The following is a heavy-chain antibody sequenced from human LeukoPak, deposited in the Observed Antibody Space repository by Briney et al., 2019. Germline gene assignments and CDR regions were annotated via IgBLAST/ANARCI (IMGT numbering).Heavy chain of an antibody. CDR1: GGSISNYY. J-gene: IGHJ4*02. Sequence: PSETLSLTCTVSGGSISNYYWSWIRQPPGKGLEWIGYIYYSGSTNYNPSLKSRVTISVDTSKNQFSLSLSSVTAADTAVYYCARARDSRGYQFKGFDYWGQGTLVTVSS. D-gene: IGHD3-22*01. V-gene: IGHV4-59*01. CDR3: ARARDSRGYQFKGFDY. CDR2: IYYSGST.